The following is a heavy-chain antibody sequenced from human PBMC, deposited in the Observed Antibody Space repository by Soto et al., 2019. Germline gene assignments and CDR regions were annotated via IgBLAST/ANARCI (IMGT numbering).Heavy chain of an antibody. D-gene: IGHD2-2*01. J-gene: IGHJ4*02. Sequence: EVQLVESGGGLVQPGGSLRLSCAASGFSFSSYAMSWVRQAPGKGLEWVSVISGGGSNIYYADSVKGRFTISRDNPKYKLYLQMNSLRADDTAVYFCAKGYCSTTSCSYFDSWGQGNLVTVSS. V-gene: IGHV3-23*04. CDR1: GFSFSSYA. CDR3: AKGYCSTTSCSYFDS. CDR2: ISGGGSNI.